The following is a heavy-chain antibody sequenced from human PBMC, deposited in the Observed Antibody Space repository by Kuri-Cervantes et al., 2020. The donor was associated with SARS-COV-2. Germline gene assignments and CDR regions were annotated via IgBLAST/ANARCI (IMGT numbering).Heavy chain of an antibody. CDR2: FDPEVGET. V-gene: IGHV1-24*01. D-gene: IGHD6-19*01. CDR1: GYTLTELS. CDR3: ARENSSGWFF. J-gene: IGHJ4*02. Sequence: ASVKVSCKVSGYTLTELSMHWVRQAPGKGLEWMGGFDPEVGETIYAQKFQGRVTITADESTSTAYMELSSLRSEDTAVYYCARENSSGWFFWGQGTLVTVSS.